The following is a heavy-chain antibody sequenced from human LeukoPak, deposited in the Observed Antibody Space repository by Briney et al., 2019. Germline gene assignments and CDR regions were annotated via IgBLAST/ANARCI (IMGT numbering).Heavy chain of an antibody. V-gene: IGHV1-18*01. Sequence: ASVKVSCKASGYTFTSYGISWVRQAPGQGLEWMGWISAYNGNTNYTQKLQGRVTMTTDTSTSTAYMELRSLRSDDTAVYYCVKSAVAGQVDYWGQGTLVTVSS. CDR1: GYTFTSYG. J-gene: IGHJ4*02. D-gene: IGHD6-19*01. CDR3: VKSAVAGQVDY. CDR2: ISAYNGNT.